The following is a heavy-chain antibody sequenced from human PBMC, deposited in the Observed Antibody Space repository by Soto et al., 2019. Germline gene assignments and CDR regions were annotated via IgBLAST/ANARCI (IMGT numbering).Heavy chain of an antibody. CDR3: ARPYGAGTEIDY. D-gene: IGHD6-19*01. J-gene: IGHJ4*02. Sequence: QLRLQESGPGLVKPSETLSLTCTVSGGSISSSTYYWGWIRQPPGKGLEWIGSIYYSGSTYYNPSLKSRVTISVDTSKIQFSLKLSSVTAADSAVYFCARPYGAGTEIDYWGQGTLVTVSS. CDR2: IYYSGST. V-gene: IGHV4-39*01. CDR1: GGSISSSTYY.